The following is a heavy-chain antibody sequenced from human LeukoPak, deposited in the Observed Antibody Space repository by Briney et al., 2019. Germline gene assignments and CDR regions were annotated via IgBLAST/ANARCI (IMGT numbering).Heavy chain of an antibody. J-gene: IGHJ3*02. D-gene: IGHD3-16*01. Sequence: ASVKVSCKVSGYTLTELSMHWVRQAPGKGLEWMGGFDPEDGETIYAQKFQGRVTMTEDTSTDTAYMELSSLRSEDRAVYYCATDRWANGAFDIWGQGTMVTVSS. CDR1: GYTLTELS. CDR3: ATDRWANGAFDI. V-gene: IGHV1-24*01. CDR2: FDPEDGET.